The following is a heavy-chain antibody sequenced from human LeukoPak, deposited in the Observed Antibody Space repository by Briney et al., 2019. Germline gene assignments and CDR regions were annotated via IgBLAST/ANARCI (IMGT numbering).Heavy chain of an antibody. Sequence: PGGSLRLSCAASGFTVSNNYMSWVRQAPGKGLEWVSVIYSGTNTYYSDSVKGRFAISRADSKNTLYLQMNNLRGEDTAVYHCARDWNGDFCFEDWGQGTLVTVSS. J-gene: IGHJ4*02. CDR3: ARDWNGDFCFED. V-gene: IGHV3-66*02. CDR1: GFTVSNNY. CDR2: IYSGTNT. D-gene: IGHD4-17*01.